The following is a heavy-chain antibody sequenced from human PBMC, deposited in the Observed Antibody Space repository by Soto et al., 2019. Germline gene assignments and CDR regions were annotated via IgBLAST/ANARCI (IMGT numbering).Heavy chain of an antibody. J-gene: IGHJ4*02. D-gene: IGHD3-22*01. CDR2: VYSGGTT. V-gene: IGHV3-53*01. CDR1: GFAVSNNY. CDR3: ERAGSSFACDTGRYWGFDH. Sequence: PGGSXRLSCVASGFAVSNNYMNWVRQAPGKGVEWVSVVYSGGTTYYADSVRGRLTLSRDDSKNTLFIKMSSLRAEDTAVYYCERAGSSFACDTGRYWGFDHWGQGTLVTVSS.